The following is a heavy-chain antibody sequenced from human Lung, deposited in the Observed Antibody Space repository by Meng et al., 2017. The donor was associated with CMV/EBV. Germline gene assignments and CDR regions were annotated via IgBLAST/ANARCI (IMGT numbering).Heavy chain of an antibody. CDR2: ISSSSSYI. V-gene: IGHV3-21*01. Sequence: RGSXRLSCAASGFTFSTYTINWVRQAPGKGLEWVSCISSSSSYIYYADSVKGRFTISRDNAKNSVYLQMDSLRADDTAVYYCARARVFYAMDVWGQGTTVTVSS. CDR3: ARARVFYAMDV. J-gene: IGHJ6*02. CDR1: GFTFSTYT.